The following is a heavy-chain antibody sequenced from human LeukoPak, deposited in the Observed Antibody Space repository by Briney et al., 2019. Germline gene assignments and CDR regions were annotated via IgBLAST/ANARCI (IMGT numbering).Heavy chain of an antibody. D-gene: IGHD3-9*01. CDR3: ARDRGQTGYYWSYYYYMDV. CDR2: ISDGSSTM. J-gene: IGHJ6*03. CDR1: GFTFSDYS. Sequence: GGSLRLSCAASGFTFSDYSMNWVRQAPGKGLEWVSYISDGSSTMYYADSVKGRFTISRDNAKNSLYLQMNSLRAEDTAVYYCARDRGQTGYYWSYYYYMDVWGIGTTVTVSS. V-gene: IGHV3-48*01.